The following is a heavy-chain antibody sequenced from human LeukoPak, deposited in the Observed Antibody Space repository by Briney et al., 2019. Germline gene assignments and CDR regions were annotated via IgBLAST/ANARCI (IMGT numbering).Heavy chain of an antibody. CDR3: ARASGHKVFGHTRRYYYYMDV. J-gene: IGHJ6*03. V-gene: IGHV3-30*14. CDR1: GFTFSSYA. CDR2: ISYDGSNK. Sequence: PGRSLRLSCAASGFTFSSYAMHWVRQAPGKGLEWVAVISYDGSNKYYADSVKGRFTISRDNSKNTLYLQMNSLRAEDTAVYYCARASGHKVFGHTRRYYYYMDVWGKGTTVTISS. D-gene: IGHD3/OR15-3a*01.